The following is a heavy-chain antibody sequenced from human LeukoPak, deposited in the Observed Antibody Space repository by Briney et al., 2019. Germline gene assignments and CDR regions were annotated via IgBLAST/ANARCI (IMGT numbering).Heavy chain of an antibody. CDR3: ARDGAYSSGWTDAFDI. CDR2: IYYSGST. V-gene: IGHV4-39*02. D-gene: IGHD6-19*01. Sequence: SETLSLTCTVSGGSISSSSYYWGWIRQPPGKGLEWIGSIYYSGSTYYNPSLKSRVTISVDTSKNQFSLKLSSVTAADTAVYYCARDGAYSSGWTDAFDIWGQGTMVTVSS. CDR1: GGSISSSSYY. J-gene: IGHJ3*02.